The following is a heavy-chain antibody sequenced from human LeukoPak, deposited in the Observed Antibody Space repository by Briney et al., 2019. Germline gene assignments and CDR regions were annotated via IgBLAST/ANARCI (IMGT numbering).Heavy chain of an antibody. CDR1: GGTSSSYA. CDR2: IIPIFGTA. D-gene: IGHD3-10*01. J-gene: IGHJ5*02. Sequence: SVKVSCKXSGGTSSSYAISWVRQAPRQGLEWMGGIIPIFGTANYAQKFQGRVTITADESTSTAYMELSSLRSEDTAVYYCARTYYYGSGSYSRRPNWFDPWGQGTLVTVSS. CDR3: ARTYYYGSGSYSRRPNWFDP. V-gene: IGHV1-69*13.